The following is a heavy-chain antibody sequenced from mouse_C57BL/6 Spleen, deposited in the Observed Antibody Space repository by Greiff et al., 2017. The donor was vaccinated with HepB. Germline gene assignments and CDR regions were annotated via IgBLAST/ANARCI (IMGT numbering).Heavy chain of an antibody. CDR1: GYSITSGYD. Sequence: EVKLQESGPGMVKPSQSLSLTCTVTGYSITSGYDWHWIRHFPGNKLEWMGYISYSGSTNYNPSLKSRISITHDTSKNHFFLKLNSVTTEDTATYYCARGGIDYYGSSLPFDYWGQGTTLTVSS. CDR2: ISYSGST. CDR3: ARGGIDYYGSSLPFDY. J-gene: IGHJ2*01. D-gene: IGHD1-1*01. V-gene: IGHV3-1*01.